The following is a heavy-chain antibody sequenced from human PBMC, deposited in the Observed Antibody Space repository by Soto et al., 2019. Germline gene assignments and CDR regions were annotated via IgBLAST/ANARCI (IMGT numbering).Heavy chain of an antibody. D-gene: IGHD3-3*01. J-gene: IGHJ4*02. CDR1: GGSFQSGSYS. CDR3: ARDFAYFDS. CDR2: VYHTGRT. V-gene: IGHV4-61*01. Sequence: QVQLQESGPGLVKPSETLSLTCTVSGGSFQSGSYSWSCIRQPPGKGLEWIGYVYHTGRTSYNPSRKSRVSISMDTSKNQFSLNLDSVTAADTAVYFCARDFAYFDSWGQGTLVTVSS.